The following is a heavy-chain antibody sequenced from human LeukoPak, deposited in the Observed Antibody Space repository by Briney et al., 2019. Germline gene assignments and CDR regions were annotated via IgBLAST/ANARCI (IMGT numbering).Heavy chain of an antibody. CDR2: IYTSGST. J-gene: IGHJ6*03. V-gene: IGHV4-61*02. CDR1: GGSISSGSYY. Sequence: SQTLSLTCTVSGGSISSGSYYWSWIRQPAGKGLEWIGRIYTSGSTNYNPSLKSRVTISVDTSKNQFSLKLSSVTAADTAVYYCARRPYYYGSGSYYYYYMTSGAKGPRSPSP. CDR3: ARRPYYYGSGSYYYYYMTS. D-gene: IGHD3-10*01.